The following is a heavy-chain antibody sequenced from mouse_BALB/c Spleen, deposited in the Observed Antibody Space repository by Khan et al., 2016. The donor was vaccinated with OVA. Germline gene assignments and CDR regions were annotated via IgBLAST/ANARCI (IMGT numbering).Heavy chain of an antibody. CDR2: ICAGGGT. D-gene: IGHD1-3*01. CDR1: GFSLTGYG. J-gene: IGHJ2*01. V-gene: IGHV2-9*02. CDR3: ARLEDI. Sequence: VELKQSGPGLVAPSQSLSITCTVSGFSLTGYGVHWVRQPPGQGLEWLGVICAGGGTNYNSALMSRLSISKDNSKSQVFLKMNSLQTDDTAMYYCARLEDIWGQGTTLTVSS.